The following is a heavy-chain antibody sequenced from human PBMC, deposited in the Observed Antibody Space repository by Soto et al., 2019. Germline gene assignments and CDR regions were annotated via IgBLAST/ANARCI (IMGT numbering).Heavy chain of an antibody. D-gene: IGHD6-19*01. Sequence: LRLSCSASGFTFSSYAMHWVRQAPGKGLEYVSAISSNGGSTYYADSVKGRFTISRDNSKNTLYLQMSSLGAEDTAVYYCVKGVYEMYSSPRVDFDYWGQGTLVTVSS. CDR3: VKGVYEMYSSPRVDFDY. V-gene: IGHV3-64D*08. J-gene: IGHJ4*02. CDR2: ISSNGGST. CDR1: GFTFSSYA.